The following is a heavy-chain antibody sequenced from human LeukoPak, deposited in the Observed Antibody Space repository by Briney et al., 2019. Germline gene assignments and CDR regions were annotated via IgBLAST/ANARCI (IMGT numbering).Heavy chain of an antibody. Sequence: ALVKVSCKASGGTFSSYAISWVRQAPGQGLEWMGGIIPIFGTANYAQKFQGRVTITTDESTSIAYMELSSLRSEDTAVYYCARAGYSGYGYFDYWGQGTLVTVSS. CDR3: ARAGYSGYGYFDY. D-gene: IGHD5-12*01. CDR2: IIPIFGTA. V-gene: IGHV1-69*05. J-gene: IGHJ4*02. CDR1: GGTFSSYA.